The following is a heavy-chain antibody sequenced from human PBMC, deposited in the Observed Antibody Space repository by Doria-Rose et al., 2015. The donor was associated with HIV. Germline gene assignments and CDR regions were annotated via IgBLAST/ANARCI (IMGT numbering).Heavy chain of an antibody. D-gene: IGHD1-20*01. CDR1: GGSIGSGSYY. CDR3: ARTANWNDGRVDS. Sequence: GPGVVRPSQTLSLTCTVSGGSIGSGSYYWSWIRQPAGKGLEWIGRTYIRGSTDYNPSLQSRVTISVDTSKNQFSLEVNSVAAADTAVYYCARTANWNDGRVDSWGQGTSVIVSS. J-gene: IGHJ4*02. V-gene: IGHV4-61*02. CDR2: TYIRGST.